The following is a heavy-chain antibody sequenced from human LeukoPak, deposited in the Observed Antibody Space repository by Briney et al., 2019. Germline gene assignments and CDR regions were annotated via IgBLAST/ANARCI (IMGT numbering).Heavy chain of an antibody. CDR1: GGSFSGYY. J-gene: IGHJ4*02. V-gene: IGHV4-34*01. CDR3: ARGEVAVAGTDFDY. CDR2: INHSGST. Sequence: PSETLSLTCAVYGGSFSGYYWSWIRQPPGKGLAWIGEINHSGSTNYNPSLKSRVTISVDTSKHPFSLKLSSVTAADTAVYYCARGEVAVAGTDFDYWGQGTLVTVSS. D-gene: IGHD6-19*01.